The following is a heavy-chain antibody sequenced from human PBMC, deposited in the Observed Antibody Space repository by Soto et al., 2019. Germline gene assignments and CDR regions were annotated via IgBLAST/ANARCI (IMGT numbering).Heavy chain of an antibody. D-gene: IGHD3-3*01. V-gene: IGHV4-30-4*08. Sequence: QVQLQESGPGLVKPSQTLSLTCTVSGGSISSGDYYWSWIRQPPGKGMEWIGYVYYSGVNYYNPSLKNRLTISLDTSKTQFSLKLGSVTAADTAVYFCARQQADFVGGQYFFDYWSQGTLVTVSS. CDR3: ARQQADFVGGQYFFDY. J-gene: IGHJ4*02. CDR1: GGSISSGDYY. CDR2: VYYSGVN.